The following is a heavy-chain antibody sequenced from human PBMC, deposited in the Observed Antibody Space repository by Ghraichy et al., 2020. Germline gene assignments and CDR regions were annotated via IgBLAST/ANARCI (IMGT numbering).Heavy chain of an antibody. CDR1: GASLSGYY. J-gene: IGHJ5*01. CDR3: ARHSIYGDQLDS. D-gene: IGHD4-17*01. Sequence: SQTLSLTCAVYGASLSGYYWSWVRQSPQTGLEWIGQVNHAGNTNYNPPLGGRVTISVDMSTNQISLTLASVTAADAAVYYCARHSIYGDQLDSWGQGTLVSVSA. V-gene: IGHV4-34*01. CDR2: VNHAGNT.